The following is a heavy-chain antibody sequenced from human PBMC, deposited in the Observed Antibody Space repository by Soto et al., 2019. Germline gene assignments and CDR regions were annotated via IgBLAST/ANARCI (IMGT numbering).Heavy chain of an antibody. CDR3: AAGIVVVVAATDYYYYYGMDV. CDR1: GYTLTELS. D-gene: IGHD2-15*01. J-gene: IGHJ6*02. V-gene: IGHV1-24*01. CDR2: FDPEDGET. Sequence: QVQLVQSGAEVKKPGASVKVSCKVSGYTLTELSMHWVRQAPGKGHEWMGGFDPEDGETIYAQKFQGRVNMTEDTYTDTAYMELSSLRSEDTAVYYCAAGIVVVVAATDYYYYYGMDVWGQGTTVTVSS.